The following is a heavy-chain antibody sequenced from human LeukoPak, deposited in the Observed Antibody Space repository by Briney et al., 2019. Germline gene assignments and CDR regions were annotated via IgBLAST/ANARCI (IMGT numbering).Heavy chain of an antibody. CDR1: GGSISSGGYS. Sequence: SETLSLTCAVSGGSISSGGYSWSWIRQPPGKGLEWIGYIYHSGSTYYNPSLKSRVTISVDRSKNQFSLKLSSVTAADTAVYYCARDSGFWTNYYYGMDVWGQGTTVTVSS. CDR3: ARDSGFWTNYYYGMDV. J-gene: IGHJ6*02. V-gene: IGHV4-30-2*01. D-gene: IGHD3/OR15-3a*01. CDR2: IYHSGST.